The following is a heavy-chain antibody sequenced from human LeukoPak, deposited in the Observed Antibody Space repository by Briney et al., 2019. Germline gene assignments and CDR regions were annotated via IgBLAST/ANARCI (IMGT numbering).Heavy chain of an antibody. CDR2: IYYSGST. V-gene: IGHV4-30-4*01. D-gene: IGHD3-3*01. CDR3: ASMTFWSGYQYYGMDV. Sequence: PSETLSLTCTVSGGSISSGDYYWSWIRQPPGKGLEWIGYIYYSGSTYYNPSLKSRVTISVDTSKNQFSLKLSSVTAADTAVYYCASMTFWSGYQYYGMDVWGQGTTVTVSS. CDR1: GGSISSGDYY. J-gene: IGHJ6*01.